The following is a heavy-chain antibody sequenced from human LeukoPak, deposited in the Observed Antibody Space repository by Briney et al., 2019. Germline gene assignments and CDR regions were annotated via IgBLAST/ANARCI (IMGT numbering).Heavy chain of an antibody. CDR1: GFTFSSYW. CDR2: INPGGSSI. Sequence: GGSLRLSCAASGFTFSSYWMHWARQVPGKGLVWVARINPGGSSITYADSVKGRSTISRDNAKNTLYLQMDSLRAEDTGVYYCARSNQADDYWGQGTLVTVSS. D-gene: IGHD1-14*01. V-gene: IGHV3-74*01. CDR3: ARSNQADDY. J-gene: IGHJ4*02.